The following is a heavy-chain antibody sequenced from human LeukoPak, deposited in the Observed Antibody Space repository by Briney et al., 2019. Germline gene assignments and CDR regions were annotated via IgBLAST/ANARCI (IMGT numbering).Heavy chain of an antibody. CDR2: IYYRGST. CDR1: GGSISIYY. D-gene: IGHD4-17*01. J-gene: IGHJ4*02. V-gene: IGHV4-59*08. CDR3: ARQTTVTQEIDY. Sequence: PSETLSLTCTVSGGSISIYYWSWIRQPPGKGLEWIGYIYYRGSTNYNPSLKSRVTISVDTSKNQFSLKLSSVTAADTAVYYCARQTTVTQEIDYWGQGTLVTVSS.